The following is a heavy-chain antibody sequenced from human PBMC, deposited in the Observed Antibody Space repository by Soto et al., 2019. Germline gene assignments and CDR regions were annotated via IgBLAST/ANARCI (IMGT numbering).Heavy chain of an antibody. J-gene: IGHJ6*03. CDR3: ARDGSTTPGYYYYYMDV. V-gene: IGHV1-2*04. D-gene: IGHD2-2*01. CDR1: GYTFTGYY. Sequence: ASVKVSCKASGYTFTGYYMHWVRQAPGQGLKWMGWINPNSGGTNYAQKFQGWVTMTRDTSISTAYMELSRLRSDDTAVYYCARDGSTTPGYYYYYMDVWGKGTTVTVSS. CDR2: INPNSGGT.